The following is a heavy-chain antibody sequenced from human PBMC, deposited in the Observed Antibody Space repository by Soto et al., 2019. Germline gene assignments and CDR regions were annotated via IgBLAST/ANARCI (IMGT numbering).Heavy chain of an antibody. V-gene: IGHV1-69*01. J-gene: IGHJ6*02. CDR1: GGTFSSYA. CDR3: AREVVGVTGAWYYYYGMDV. CDR2: IIPIFGTA. D-gene: IGHD2-21*02. Sequence: QVQLVQSGAEVKKPGSSVKVSCKASGGTFSSYAISWVRQAPGQGLEWMGGIIPIFGTANYAQKFQGIVTISADESTSTAYMELSRLRAEDTAVYYCAREVVGVTGAWYYYYGMDVWGQGTTVTVSS.